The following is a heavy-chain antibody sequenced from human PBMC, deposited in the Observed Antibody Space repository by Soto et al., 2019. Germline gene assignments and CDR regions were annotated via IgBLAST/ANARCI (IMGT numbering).Heavy chain of an antibody. CDR2: IYYSGST. Sequence: QVQLQESGPGLVKPSQTLSLTCTVSGGSISSGGYYWSWIRQHPGKGLEWIGYIYYSGSTYSNPSPKSRVTLSVDTSKNLSSLKLSSVTAADTAVYYCAGVRGVNWFDPWGQGTLVTVSS. V-gene: IGHV4-31*03. CDR1: GGSISSGGYY. J-gene: IGHJ5*02. D-gene: IGHD3-10*01. CDR3: AGVRGVNWFDP.